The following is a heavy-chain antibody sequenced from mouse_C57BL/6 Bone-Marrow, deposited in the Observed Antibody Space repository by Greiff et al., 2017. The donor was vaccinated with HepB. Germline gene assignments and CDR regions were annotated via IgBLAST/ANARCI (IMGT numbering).Heavy chain of an antibody. D-gene: IGHD1-1*01. J-gene: IGHJ2*01. Sequence: VQLQQSDAELVKPGASVKISCKVSGYTFTDHTIHWMKQRPEQGLEWIGYIYPRDGSTKYNEKFKGKATLTVDKSSSTAYMQLSSLTSEDSAVYYCARYLNYYGSSYGYFDYWGQGTTLTVSS. CDR3: ARYLNYYGSSYGYFDY. V-gene: IGHV1-78*01. CDR1: GYTFTDHT. CDR2: IYPRDGST.